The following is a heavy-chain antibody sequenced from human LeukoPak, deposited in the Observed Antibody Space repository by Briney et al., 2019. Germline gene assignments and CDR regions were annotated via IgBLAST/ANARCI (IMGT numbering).Heavy chain of an antibody. CDR2: ISSNGGST. V-gene: IGHV3-23*01. CDR1: GFTFTTYA. D-gene: IGHD6-19*01. Sequence: GGSLRLSCVASGFTFTTYAMSWVRQAPGRGLEWVASISSNGGSTYYAASVKGRFTISRDSSNNTVNLQMNSLRVDDTAIYYCAKDMGAHTTGWDGGDFFDYWGQGTLVTVSS. J-gene: IGHJ4*02. CDR3: AKDMGAHTTGWDGGDFFDY.